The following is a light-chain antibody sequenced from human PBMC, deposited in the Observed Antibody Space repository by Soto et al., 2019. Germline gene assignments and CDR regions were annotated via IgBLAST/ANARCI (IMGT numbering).Light chain of an antibody. Sequence: QSVLTQPPSASGAPGQGVIISCSGSTSNVGSNTVNWYQQLPGTAPKLLIYSNNLRPSGDPDRFSASKSGTSASLAISGLRSEDEAEYYCAAWDDSLNYVVFGGVTKLTVL. V-gene: IGLV1-44*01. CDR1: TSNVGSNT. CDR2: SNN. CDR3: AAWDDSLNYVV. J-gene: IGLJ2*01.